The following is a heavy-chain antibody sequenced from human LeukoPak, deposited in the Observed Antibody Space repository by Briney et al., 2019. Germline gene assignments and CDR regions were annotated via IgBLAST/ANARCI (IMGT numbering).Heavy chain of an antibody. D-gene: IGHD2-8*01. Sequence: PSETLSLTCTVSGGSISSYYWSWIRQPPGKGLEWIGYIYTSGSTNYNPSLKSRVTISVDTSKNQFSLKLSSVTAADTVVYYCARLGVVGNYYYYMDVWGKGTTVTVSS. CDR1: GGSISSYY. CDR3: ARLGVVGNYYYYMDV. CDR2: IYTSGST. J-gene: IGHJ6*03. V-gene: IGHV4-4*09.